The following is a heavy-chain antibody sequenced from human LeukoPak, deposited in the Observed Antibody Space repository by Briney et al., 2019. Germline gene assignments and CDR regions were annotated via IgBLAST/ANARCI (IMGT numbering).Heavy chain of an antibody. D-gene: IGHD3-3*01. CDR2: ISPDENLQ. J-gene: IGHJ4*02. CDR3: ARGSGYFDH. CDR1: GFTFSSYG. Sequence: GGSLRLSCAASGFTFSSYGMHWVRQAPGKGLEWVTLISPDENLQNSADSVKGRFTISRDNSRNILFLQMSSLRPEDTAVYYCARGSGYFDHWGQGTLLTVSS. V-gene: IGHV3-30*19.